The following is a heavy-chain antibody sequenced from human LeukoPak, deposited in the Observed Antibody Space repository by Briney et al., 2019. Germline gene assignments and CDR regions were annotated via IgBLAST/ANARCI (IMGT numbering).Heavy chain of an antibody. J-gene: IGHJ4*02. V-gene: IGHV3-23*01. D-gene: IGHD3-10*01. CDR1: VFTFSNYA. CDR3: AKEPDAYGAGSFDF. CDR2: TSGSGGGT. Sequence: GGSLRLSCAASVFTFSNYAMSWVRQAPGKGLQWVSSTSGSGGGTYYADSVKGRFTISRDNSQDTLYLHMNSLRVEDTAVYYCAKEPDAYGAGSFDFWGQGTLVTVSS.